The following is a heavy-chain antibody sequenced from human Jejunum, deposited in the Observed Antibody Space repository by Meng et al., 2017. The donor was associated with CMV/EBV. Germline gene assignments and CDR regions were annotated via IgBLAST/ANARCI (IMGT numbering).Heavy chain of an antibody. CDR1: GYTFTDYA. J-gene: IGHJ4*02. V-gene: IGHV1-3*01. D-gene: IGHD1-26*01. Sequence: SCRTSGYTFTDYAIHWARQAPGQSFEWMGWINAGSGNSQYSQKFQGRVTITRDTSANTAYMELSSLTSEDTAVYYCARQDATSWDFDFWGQGTLVTVSS. CDR2: INAGSGNS. CDR3: ARQDATSWDFDF.